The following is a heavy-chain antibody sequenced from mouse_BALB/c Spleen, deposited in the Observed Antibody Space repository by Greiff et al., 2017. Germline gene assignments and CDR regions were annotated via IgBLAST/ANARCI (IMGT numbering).Heavy chain of an antibody. Sequence: VQLQQSGAELVRPGTSVKISCKASGYTFTNYWLGWVKQRPGHGLEWIGDIYPGGGYTNYNEKFKGKATLTADTSSSTAYMQLSSLTSEDSAVYFCARRHYGSGYGDFDVWGAGTTVTVSS. V-gene: IGHV1-63*02. D-gene: IGHD1-1*01. CDR3: ARRHYGSGYGDFDV. J-gene: IGHJ1*01. CDR1: GYTFTNYW. CDR2: IYPGGGYT.